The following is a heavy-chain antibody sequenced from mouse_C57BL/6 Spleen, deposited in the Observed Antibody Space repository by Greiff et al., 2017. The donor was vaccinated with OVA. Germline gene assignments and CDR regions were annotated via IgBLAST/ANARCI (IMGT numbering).Heavy chain of an antibody. D-gene: IGHD2-1*01. CDR3: AIGGDYGNRWYCDD. CDR1: GYTFTSYW. J-gene: IGHJ2*01. CDR2: IHPSGSDT. Sequence: QVPLQQPGAELVKPGASVKVSCKASGYTFTSYWMHWVKQRPGQGLEWVGRIHPSGSDTNYNQKFKGKATLTVDTSSSTADRQLSSLTSEDSAVYYGAIGGDYGNRWYCDDWGKGTTLTVAS. V-gene: IGHV1-74*01.